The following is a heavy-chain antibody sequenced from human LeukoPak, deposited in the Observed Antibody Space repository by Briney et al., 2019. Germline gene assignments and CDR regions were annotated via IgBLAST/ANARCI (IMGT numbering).Heavy chain of an antibody. Sequence: PGGSLRLSCAASGFTFSSYGMHWVRQAPGKGLEGVAFIRYGGSIKYYADSVKGRFTISRDNSKNTLYLQMNSLRAEDTAVYYCAKSFLLYYYDSSGYSYFYYWGQGTLVTVSS. CDR3: AKSFLLYYYDSSGYSYFYY. CDR2: IRYGGSIK. D-gene: IGHD3-22*01. V-gene: IGHV3-30*02. J-gene: IGHJ4*02. CDR1: GFTFSSYG.